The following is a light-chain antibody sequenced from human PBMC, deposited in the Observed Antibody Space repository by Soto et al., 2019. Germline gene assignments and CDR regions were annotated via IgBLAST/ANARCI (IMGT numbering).Light chain of an antibody. Sequence: DIQITHSPSTLCGSXTRCVTIPXXASQTISSWLAWYQQKPGKAPKLLIYDASSLESGVPSRFSGSGSGTEFTLTISSLQPDDFATYYCQQYNSYPLTFGGGTKVDIK. CDR3: QQYNSYPLT. CDR2: DAS. CDR1: QTISSW. V-gene: IGKV1-5*01. J-gene: IGKJ4*01.